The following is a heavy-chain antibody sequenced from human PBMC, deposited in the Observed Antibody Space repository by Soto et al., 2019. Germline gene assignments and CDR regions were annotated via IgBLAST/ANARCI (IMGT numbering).Heavy chain of an antibody. CDR1: GFTFSSYA. V-gene: IGHV3-30-3*01. CDR2: ISYDGSNK. D-gene: IGHD3-3*01. CDR3: AREGRITIFGVVIDAFDI. Sequence: GGSLRLSCAASGFTFSSYAMHWVRQAPGKGLEWVSVISYDGSNKYYADSVKGRFTISRDNSKNTLYLQMNSLRAEDTAVYYCAREGRITIFGVVIDAFDIWGQGTMVTVSS. J-gene: IGHJ3*02.